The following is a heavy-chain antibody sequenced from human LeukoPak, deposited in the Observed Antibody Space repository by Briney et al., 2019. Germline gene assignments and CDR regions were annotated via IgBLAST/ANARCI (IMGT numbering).Heavy chain of an antibody. V-gene: IGHV1-8*01. D-gene: IGHD1-26*01. CDR2: MNPNSGNA. CDR1: GYTFTSYD. Sequence: GASVKVSCKASGYTFTSYDINWVRQATGQGLEWMGWMNPNSGNAGYAQKFQGRVTMTRNTSISTAYMELSSLRSEDTAVYYCARGRRSRENRYYFDYWGQGTLVTVSS. CDR3: ARGRRSRENRYYFDY. J-gene: IGHJ4*02.